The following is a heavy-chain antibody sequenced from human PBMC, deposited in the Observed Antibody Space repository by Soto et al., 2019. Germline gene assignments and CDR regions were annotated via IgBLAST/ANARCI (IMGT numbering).Heavy chain of an antibody. Sequence: SETLSLTCSVSGGSIISSSYYWGWIRQPPGKGLEWIGSIYYSGSTFYSTSLKSRVTIFLDTSKIHFSLKLSSVTAADTAVYYCVRHGERGYSYGMRRIDYWGQGTLVTVSS. J-gene: IGHJ4*02. V-gene: IGHV4-39*01. D-gene: IGHD5-18*01. CDR1: GGSIISSSYY. CDR3: VRHGERGYSYGMRRIDY. CDR2: IYYSGST.